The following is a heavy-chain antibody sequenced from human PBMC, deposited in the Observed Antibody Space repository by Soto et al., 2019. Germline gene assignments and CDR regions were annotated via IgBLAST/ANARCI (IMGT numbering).Heavy chain of an antibody. CDR1: EGTFNSYT. CDR3: ATNYGSGSTHFDY. D-gene: IGHD3-10*01. J-gene: IGHJ4*02. CDR2: VIPILGMA. V-gene: IGHV1-69*02. Sequence: QVQLVQSGAEVKKPGSSVKVSCTASEGTFNSYTISWVRQAPGQGLKWMGRVIPILGMANFAQKFQGRVMITADKSTSTAYIVLSSLRSDDTAVYYCATNYGSGSTHFDYWGQGTLVTVSS.